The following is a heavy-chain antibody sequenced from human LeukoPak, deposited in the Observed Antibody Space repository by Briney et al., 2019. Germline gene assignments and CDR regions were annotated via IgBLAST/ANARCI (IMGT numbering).Heavy chain of an antibody. V-gene: IGHV5-51*01. CDR2: IDPGNSDT. CDR1: GYSFTTCW. CDR3: TRLIGYCSGGSCYCDY. Sequence: GESLKISCKVSGYSFTTCWIGWVRQMPGRGLEWMGIIDPGNSDTSYSPSFQGQDTISADRSISTAYLQWSSLKASDTAMYYCTRLIGYCSGGSCYCDYWGQGTLVTVSS. J-gene: IGHJ4*02. D-gene: IGHD2-15*01.